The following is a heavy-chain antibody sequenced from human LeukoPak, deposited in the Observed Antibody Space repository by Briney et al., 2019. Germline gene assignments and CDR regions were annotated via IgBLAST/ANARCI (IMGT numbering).Heavy chain of an antibody. D-gene: IGHD6-13*01. J-gene: IGHJ4*02. V-gene: IGHV3-23*01. CDR2: LSGSGRGGST. CDR1: GFTFSSYS. CDR3: AKSLAAAGNY. Sequence: GGSLRLSCAASGFTFSSYSMNWVRQAPGKGLEWVSGLSGSGRGGSTYYAASVKGRFTISRENSKNTLYLQMNSLRAEDTAVYYCAKSLAAAGNYWGQGTLVTVSS.